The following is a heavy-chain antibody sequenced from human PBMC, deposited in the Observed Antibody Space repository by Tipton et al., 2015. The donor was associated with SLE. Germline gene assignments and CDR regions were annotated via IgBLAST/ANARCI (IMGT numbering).Heavy chain of an antibody. D-gene: IGHD2-15*01. Sequence: TLSLTCTVSGGSISSSSYYWGWIRQPPGKGLEWIGSISYSGSTFYNPSLKSRVTISVDTSKNQFSLKLSSVTAADTAVYYCARGLGVVVAVAFDIWGQGTMVTVSS. CDR3: ARGLGVVVAVAFDI. CDR2: ISYSGST. V-gene: IGHV4-39*07. CDR1: GGSISSSSYY. J-gene: IGHJ3*02.